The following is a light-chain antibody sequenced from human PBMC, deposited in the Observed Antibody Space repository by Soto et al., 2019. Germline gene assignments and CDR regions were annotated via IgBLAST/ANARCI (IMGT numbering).Light chain of an antibody. V-gene: IGLV2-14*01. J-gene: IGLJ1*01. Sequence: QSVLAQPASVSGSPGQSITISCTGTSSDVGRYNYVAWYQQHPGKAPKVLIFEVSNRPSGVSSRFSGSKSGNTASLNISGLQAEDEADYYCSSYATSSPLVLGTGTQVTVL. CDR1: SSDVGRYNY. CDR3: SSYATSSPLV. CDR2: EVS.